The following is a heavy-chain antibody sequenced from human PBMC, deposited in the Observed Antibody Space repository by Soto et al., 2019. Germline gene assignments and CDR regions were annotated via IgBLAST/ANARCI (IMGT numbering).Heavy chain of an antibody. D-gene: IGHD6-19*01. CDR3: AGMPYTSGFRFDP. CDR1: GDSSSTSTYS. J-gene: IGHJ5*02. CDR2: IYHSGVT. V-gene: IGHV4-30-2*01. Sequence: PSESLSLTCSFSGDSSSTSTYSWSWTRQPPGKALEWVGFIYHSGVTSYNPSLKSRVSISLDMSNSQCTLNLRSVTAADTAVYYCAGMPYTSGFRFDPWGPGTLVTVSS.